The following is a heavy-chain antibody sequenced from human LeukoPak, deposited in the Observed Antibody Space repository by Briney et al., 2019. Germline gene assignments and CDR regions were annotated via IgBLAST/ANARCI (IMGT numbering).Heavy chain of an antibody. J-gene: IGHJ4*02. Sequence: GSLRLSCAASGFTFSSYGMHWVRQAPGKGLEWVAVISYDGSNKYYADSVKGRFTISRDNSKNTLYLRMNSLRAEDTAVYYCAKGGNVVVAATDFFDYWGQGTLVTVSS. CDR3: AKGGNVVVAATDFFDY. V-gene: IGHV3-30*18. CDR1: GFTFSSYG. D-gene: IGHD2-15*01. CDR2: ISYDGSNK.